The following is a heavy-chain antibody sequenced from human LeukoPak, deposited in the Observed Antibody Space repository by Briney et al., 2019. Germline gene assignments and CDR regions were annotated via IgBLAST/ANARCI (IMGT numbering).Heavy chain of an antibody. CDR1: GGSISTDY. D-gene: IGHD1-26*01. CDR2: IYNSVTT. Sequence: PSETLSPTCIVSGGSISTDYWTWIRQPPGKALECIGYIYNSVTTKYNPSLNSRATISLDTSKNHFSLRLNSVTAADTAMYYCARAGGGSYLDYWGQGTLVTVSS. CDR3: ARAGGGSYLDY. V-gene: IGHV4-59*01. J-gene: IGHJ4*02.